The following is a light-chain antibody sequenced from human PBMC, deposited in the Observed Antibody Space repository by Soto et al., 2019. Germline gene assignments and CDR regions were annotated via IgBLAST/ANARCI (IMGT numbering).Light chain of an antibody. V-gene: IGKV3-11*01. CDR3: QRRGNWPPWT. J-gene: IGKJ1*01. CDR2: DAS. Sequence: EIVLTQSPATLSLSPGERATLSCRASRSVSSYLAWYQQKPGQAPRLLIYDASNRATGIPARFSGSGSGTDFTLTISSLEPEDFAVYYCQRRGNWPPWTFGQGTKVEIK. CDR1: RSVSSY.